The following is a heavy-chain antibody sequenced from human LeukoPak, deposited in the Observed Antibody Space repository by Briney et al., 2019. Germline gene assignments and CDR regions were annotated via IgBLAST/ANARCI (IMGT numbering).Heavy chain of an antibody. CDR1: GYTFTGYY. CDR2: ISAYNGNT. Sequence: ASVKVSCKASGYTFTGYYMHWVRQAPGQGLEWMGWISAYNGNTNYAQKLQGRVTMTTDTSTSTAYMELRSLRSDGTAVYYCARVYCSSTSCSGVGYWGQGTLVTVSS. D-gene: IGHD2-2*01. V-gene: IGHV1-18*04. CDR3: ARVYCSSTSCSGVGY. J-gene: IGHJ4*02.